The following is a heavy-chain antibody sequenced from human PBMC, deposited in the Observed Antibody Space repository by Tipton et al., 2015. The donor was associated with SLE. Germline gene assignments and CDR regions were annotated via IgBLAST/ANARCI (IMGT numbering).Heavy chain of an antibody. Sequence: TLSLTCSVSGGSVISSPHHWGWVRQPPGRGLEWIGSAHHSEGSSQTPSLRSRVTISVDTSKNQFSLRLHSVTAADAAVYYCAREFTNAESLTTGLRTDSWGQGTLVTVSS. CDR1: GGSVISSPHH. D-gene: IGHD2-8*01. V-gene: IGHV4-39*07. CDR2: AHHSEGS. J-gene: IGHJ4*02. CDR3: AREFTNAESLTTGLRTDS.